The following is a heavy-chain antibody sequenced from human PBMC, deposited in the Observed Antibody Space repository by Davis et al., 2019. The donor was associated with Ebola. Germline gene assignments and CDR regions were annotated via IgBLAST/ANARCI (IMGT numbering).Heavy chain of an antibody. CDR3: ARGALIAAAGTGKDFDY. D-gene: IGHD6-13*01. J-gene: IGHJ4*02. Sequence: GSLRLSCAVYGGSFSGYYWSWIRQAPGKGLEWIGEIDHSGSPNYNPSLKSRLTISVDTSKNQFSLKVSSVTAADTAVYYCARGALIAAAGTGKDFDYWGQGTLVTVSS. V-gene: IGHV4-34*01. CDR2: IDHSGSP. CDR1: GGSFSGYY.